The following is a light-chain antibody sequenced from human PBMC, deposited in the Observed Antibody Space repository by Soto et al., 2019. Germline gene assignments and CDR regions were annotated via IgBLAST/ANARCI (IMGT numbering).Light chain of an antibody. CDR2: DAS. J-gene: IGKJ5*01. CDR1: QSVSSN. CDR3: QQRNNWPPIP. Sequence: EIVLTQSPATLSLSPGERATLSCRPSQSVSSNLAWYQQKPDQAPRLLIYDASNRATGVPARFSGSGSGTDFTLTISSLEPEDFALYYCQQRNNWPPIPFGQGTRLEI. V-gene: IGKV3-11*01.